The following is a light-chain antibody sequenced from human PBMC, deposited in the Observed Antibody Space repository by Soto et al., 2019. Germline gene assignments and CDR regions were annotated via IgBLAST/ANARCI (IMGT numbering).Light chain of an antibody. CDR1: SSDVGGCNC. CDR2: EVN. V-gene: IGLV2-14*01. J-gene: IGLJ1*01. Sequence: QSVLTQPASVSGSPGQSITISCTGTSSDVGGCNCVSWYQQHPGKAPKLMIYEVNNRPPGVSNRFSGSKSGNTASLTISGLQAEDEADYYCSSFTTTSTYVFGTGTKLTVL. CDR3: SSFTTTSTYV.